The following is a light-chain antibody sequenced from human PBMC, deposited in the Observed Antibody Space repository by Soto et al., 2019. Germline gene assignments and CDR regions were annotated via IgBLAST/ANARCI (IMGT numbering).Light chain of an antibody. V-gene: IGKV1-33*01. CDR2: DAS. J-gene: IGKJ3*01. CDR3: QQYDNLPIGT. CDR1: QDISNY. Sequence: DIPMTQSPSSLYASVGDRVTITCQASQDISNYLNWYQQKPGKAPKLLIYDASNLETGVPSRFSGSGSGTDFTFTISSLQPAEIATYYCQQYDNLPIGTFGPGTKVDIK.